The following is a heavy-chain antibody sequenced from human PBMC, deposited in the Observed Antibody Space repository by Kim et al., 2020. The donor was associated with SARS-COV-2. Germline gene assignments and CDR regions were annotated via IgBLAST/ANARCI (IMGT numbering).Heavy chain of an antibody. V-gene: IGHV4-39*01. CDR3: AVLGYCSGGSCSTYYYYGMDV. CDR2: IYYSGST. J-gene: IGHJ6*02. Sequence: SETLSLTCTVSGGSISSSSYYWGWIRQPPGKGLEWIGSIYYSGSTYYNPSLKSRVTISVDTSKNQFSLKLSSVTAADTGVYYCAVLGYCSGGSCSTYYYYGMDVWGQGTTVTVSS. D-gene: IGHD2-15*01. CDR1: GGSISSSSYY.